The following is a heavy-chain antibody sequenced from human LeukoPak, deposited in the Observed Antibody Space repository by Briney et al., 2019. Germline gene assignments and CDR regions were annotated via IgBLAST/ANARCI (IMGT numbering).Heavy chain of an antibody. D-gene: IGHD4-23*01. J-gene: IGHJ4*02. CDR3: ARDQDYGGNSGFDY. V-gene: IGHV4-38-2*02. CDR1: GYSISSGYY. Sequence: SETLSLTCAVSGYSISSGYYWGWIRQPPGKGLEWIGSIYHSGSTYYNPSLKSRVTISVDTSKNQFSLKLSSVTAADTAVYYCARDQDYGGNSGFDYWGLGTLVTVSS. CDR2: IYHSGST.